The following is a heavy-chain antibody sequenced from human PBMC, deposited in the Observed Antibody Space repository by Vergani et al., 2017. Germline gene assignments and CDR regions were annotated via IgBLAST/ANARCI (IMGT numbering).Heavy chain of an antibody. CDR2: IYYSGST. D-gene: IGHD3-10*01. CDR3: ARGHGELDY. Sequence: QVQLQESGPGLVKPSQTLSLTCTVSGGSISSYYWSWIRQPPGKGLEWIGYIYYSGSTNYNPSLKSRVTISVDTSKNQFSLKLSSVTAADTAVYYCARGHGELDYWGQGTLVTVSS. V-gene: IGHV4-59*08. CDR1: GGSISSYY. J-gene: IGHJ4*02.